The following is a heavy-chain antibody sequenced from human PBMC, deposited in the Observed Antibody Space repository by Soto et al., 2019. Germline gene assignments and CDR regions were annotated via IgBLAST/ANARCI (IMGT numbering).Heavy chain of an antibody. CDR3: AKVFSPEGGNYFEY. D-gene: IGHD3-10*01. CDR2: ISNSFSDGNT. J-gene: IGHJ4*02. CDR1: GFTFSKFA. V-gene: IGHV3-23*01. Sequence: DVRLLESGGNLVQPGGSLRLSCVASGFTFSKFAMNWVRQAPGKGLEWVSAISNSFSDGNTHYADSVKGRFTISRDNDKSTVFLEMNSLRAGDTAVYYCAKVFSPEGGNYFEYWGQGTLVTVSS.